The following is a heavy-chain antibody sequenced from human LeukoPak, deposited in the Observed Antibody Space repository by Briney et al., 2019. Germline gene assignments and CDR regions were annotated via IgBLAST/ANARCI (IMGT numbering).Heavy chain of an antibody. CDR3: QRITIFGVIIDFDY. Sequence: GASVKVSCKAFGYTFPTYGISWVRQAPGQGLEWMGWISVNNGNTHYAQSFQDRLTMTTDTSTSTAYLEVRSLRYDDTAIYYCQRITIFGVIIDFDYWGQGTLVTVSS. CDR2: ISVNNGNT. J-gene: IGHJ4*02. V-gene: IGHV1-18*01. CDR1: GYTFPTYG. D-gene: IGHD3-3*01.